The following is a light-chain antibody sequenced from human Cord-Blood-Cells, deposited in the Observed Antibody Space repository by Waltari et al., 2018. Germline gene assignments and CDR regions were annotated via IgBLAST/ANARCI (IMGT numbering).Light chain of an antibody. Sequence: DIQMTPSPSSISASVADRVTITCRASQSISSYLNWYQQKPGKAPKLLIYAASSLQSGVPSRFSGSGSGTDFTLTISSLQPEDFATYYCQQSYSTPYSFGQGTKLEIK. CDR1: QSISSY. V-gene: IGKV1-39*01. CDR2: AAS. CDR3: QQSYSTPYS. J-gene: IGKJ2*03.